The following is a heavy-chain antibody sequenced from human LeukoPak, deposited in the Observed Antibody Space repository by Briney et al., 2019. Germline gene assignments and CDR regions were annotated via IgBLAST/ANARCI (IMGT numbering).Heavy chain of an antibody. V-gene: IGHV1-2*02. CDR1: RHTFTVWH. Sequence: GASVKVSCKASRHTFTVWHIHWVRQAPGQGLEWMGWINPNSGGTNYPQKFQGRVTMTRDTSISTAYMELSRLRSDDTAVYYCARGLGEGAGKQRITMIVRSGYWYFDYWGQGTLVTVSS. CDR2: INPNSGGT. J-gene: IGHJ4*02. D-gene: IGHD3-22*01. CDR3: ARGLGEGAGKQRITMIVRSGYWYFDY.